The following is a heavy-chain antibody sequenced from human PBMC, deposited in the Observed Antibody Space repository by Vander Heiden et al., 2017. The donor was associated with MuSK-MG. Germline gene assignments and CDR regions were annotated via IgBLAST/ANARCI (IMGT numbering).Heavy chain of an antibody. J-gene: IGHJ4*02. Sequence: QVQLQQWGAGLLTPSVTLSPTCAVYGGSFSGYYWSWICQPPGKGQAWIGEINHSESTNYNPSLKSRVTISVDTSKNQFSLKLSSVTAADTAVYYCARGTYYYDSSGYPRSYYFDYWGQGTLVTVSS. V-gene: IGHV4-34*01. CDR3: ARGTYYYDSSGYPRSYYFDY. CDR1: GGSFSGYY. D-gene: IGHD3-22*01. CDR2: INHSEST.